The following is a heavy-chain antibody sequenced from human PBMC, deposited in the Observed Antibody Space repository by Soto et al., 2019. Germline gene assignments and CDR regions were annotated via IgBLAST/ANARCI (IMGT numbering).Heavy chain of an antibody. V-gene: IGHV4-59*08. CDR1: GGSISSYY. CDR3: ARLAGRHYYYYMDV. D-gene: IGHD6-6*01. CDR2: IYYSGST. Sequence: SETLSLTCTVSGGSISSYYWSWIRQPPGKGLEWIGYIYYSGSTNYNPSLKSRVSVSVDTSKNQFSLKLSSVTAADTAVYYCARLAGRHYYYYMDVWGKGTTVTVSS. J-gene: IGHJ6*03.